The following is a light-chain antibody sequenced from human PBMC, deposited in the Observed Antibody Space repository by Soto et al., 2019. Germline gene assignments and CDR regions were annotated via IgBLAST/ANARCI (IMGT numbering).Light chain of an antibody. CDR3: QQYSDCPIT. V-gene: IGKV3-15*01. CDR2: GAS. CDR1: QSVSGNY. J-gene: IGKJ5*01. Sequence: EIVLTQSPCTLSLSPGERATLSCRASQSVSGNYLCWYQQKPGQAPRLLIYGASTRATGIPARFSGSGSGTDFTLTITSLQSDDFAVYFCQQYSDCPITFGHGTRLEIK.